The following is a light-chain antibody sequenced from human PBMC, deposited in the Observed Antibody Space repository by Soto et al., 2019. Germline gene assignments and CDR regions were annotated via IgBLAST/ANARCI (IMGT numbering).Light chain of an antibody. J-gene: IGKJ4*01. CDR2: GAS. Sequence: EIVMTQSPAILSVSPGERATLSCRASQSVNNRLAWYQQRPGQAPRLLIFGASTRASGIPARFSGSGSGTEFTLTISSLQSEDFAVYYCQQYDSWPLTFGGGTKVEIK. V-gene: IGKV3-15*01. CDR1: QSVNNR. CDR3: QQYDSWPLT.